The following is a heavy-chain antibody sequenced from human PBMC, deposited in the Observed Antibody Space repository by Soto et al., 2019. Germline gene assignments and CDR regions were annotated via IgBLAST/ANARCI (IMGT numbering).Heavy chain of an antibody. CDR1: GFTFSSYA. V-gene: IGHV3-30-3*01. CDR2: ISYDGSNK. D-gene: IGHD3-22*01. CDR3: ARAPGDYDSSGYYYWYFDL. Sequence: GGSLRLSYAASGFTFSSYAMHWVRQAPGKGLEWVAVISYDGSNKYYADSVKGRFTISRDNSKNTLYLQMNSLRAEDTAVYYCARAPGDYDSSGYYYWYFDLWGRGTLVTVSS. J-gene: IGHJ2*01.